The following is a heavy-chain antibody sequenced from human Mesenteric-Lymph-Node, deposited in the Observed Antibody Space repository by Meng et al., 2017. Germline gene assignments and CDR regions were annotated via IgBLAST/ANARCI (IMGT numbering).Heavy chain of an antibody. CDR3: ARVAAAGNEWFDP. J-gene: IGHJ5*02. V-gene: IGHV4-4*02. D-gene: IGHD6-13*01. Sequence: QVTLQVSGPGLVKPSETLFSTCAGSGGSISSINWWTWVRQPPGKGLEWIGEIYHSGSTNYNPSLKSRVTISVDKSKNQFSLKLSSVTAADTAVYYCARVAAAGNEWFDPWGQGTLVTVSS. CDR1: GGSISSINW. CDR2: IYHSGST.